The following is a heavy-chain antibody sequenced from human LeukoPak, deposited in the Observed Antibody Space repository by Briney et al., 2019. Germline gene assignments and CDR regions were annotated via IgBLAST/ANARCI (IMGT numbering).Heavy chain of an antibody. D-gene: IGHD2-2*01. CDR1: GGSISSGSYY. CDR2: IYTSGST. V-gene: IGHV4-61*02. Sequence: PSETLSLTCTVSGGSISSGSYYWSWIRQPAGKGLEWIGRIYTSGSTNDNPSLKSRVTISVDTSKNQFSLKLSSVTAADTAVYYCAREDGDIVVVPAAMGRSDYYYYYMDVWGKGTTVTVSS. CDR3: AREDGDIVVVPAAMGRSDYYYYYMDV. J-gene: IGHJ6*03.